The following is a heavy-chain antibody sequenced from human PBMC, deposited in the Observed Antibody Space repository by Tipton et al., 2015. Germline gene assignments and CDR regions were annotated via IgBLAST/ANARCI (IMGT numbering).Heavy chain of an antibody. J-gene: IGHJ5*02. Sequence: TLSLTCTVSGGSISTYYWSWIRQPPGKGLEWIGYIYYSGSTNYNPSLESRVTISLDTAKNQFSLKMRSVTSADTAVYYCARDRDVVATNFFDPCGQGILVTVSS. D-gene: IGHD2-15*01. CDR3: ARDRDVVATNFFDP. CDR1: GGSISTYY. V-gene: IGHV4-59*01. CDR2: IYYSGST.